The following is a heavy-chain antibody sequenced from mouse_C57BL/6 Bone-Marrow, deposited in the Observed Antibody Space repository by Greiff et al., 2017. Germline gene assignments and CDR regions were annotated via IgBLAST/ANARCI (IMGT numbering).Heavy chain of an antibody. CDR1: GYTFTDYY. V-gene: IGHV1-26*01. J-gene: IGHJ4*01. CDR3: ARVGHYPGAMDY. CDR2: INPNNGGT. D-gene: IGHD2-1*01. Sequence: VQLQQSGPELVKPAASVKISCKASGYTFTDYYMNWVKQSHGKSLEWIGDINPNNGGTSYNQKFKGKATLTVDKSSSTAYMELRSLTSEDSAVYYCARVGHYPGAMDYWGQGTSVTVSS.